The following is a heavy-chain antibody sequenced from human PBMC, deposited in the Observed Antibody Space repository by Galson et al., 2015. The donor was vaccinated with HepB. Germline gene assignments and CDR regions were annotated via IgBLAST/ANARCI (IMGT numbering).Heavy chain of an antibody. D-gene: IGHD6-6*01. CDR3: ARIVHPSMDV. J-gene: IGHJ6*02. CDR1: GYSFSSYW. V-gene: IGHV5-10-1*01. Sequence: SGAEVKKPGQSLKISCRTSGYSFSSYWINWVRQLPGKGLEWMGRIDPSDSYTNFSPSFQGLVTISADKSISTAYLQWSSLKASDTAVYYCARIVHPSMDVWGQGTTVTVSS. CDR2: IDPSDSYT.